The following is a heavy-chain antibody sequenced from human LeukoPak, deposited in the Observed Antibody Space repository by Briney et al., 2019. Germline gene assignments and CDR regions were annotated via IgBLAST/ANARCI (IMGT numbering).Heavy chain of an antibody. V-gene: IGHV3-30*18. CDR3: AKCGYVGYDLFYFDY. J-gene: IGHJ4*02. CDR2: TSFDGSNK. CDR1: GFTFTSYV. D-gene: IGHD5-12*01. Sequence: PGRSLRLSCAASGFTFTSYVMHWVRQAPGKGLEWVAVTSFDGSNKYYADSVKGRFTISGDSSKNTLFLQMNNLRVEDTAVYYCAKCGYVGYDLFYFDYWGQGTLVTVSS.